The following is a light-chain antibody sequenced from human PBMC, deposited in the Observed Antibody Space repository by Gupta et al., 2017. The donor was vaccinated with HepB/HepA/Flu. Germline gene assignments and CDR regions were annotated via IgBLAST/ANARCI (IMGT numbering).Light chain of an antibody. CDR2: GYS. J-gene: IGLJ2*01. V-gene: IGLV1-40*01. CDR3: QSLDSSRGGVL. CDR1: TSNIGADSD. Sequence: QSVLTQPPSVSGAPGQTVIIPCTGSTSNIGADSDVPWYHQLPGTAPNLLIYGYSSRPSGVPDRFSGSKSGASASLAITGLQAEDEGDYYCQSLDSSRGGVLFGGGTRLTVL.